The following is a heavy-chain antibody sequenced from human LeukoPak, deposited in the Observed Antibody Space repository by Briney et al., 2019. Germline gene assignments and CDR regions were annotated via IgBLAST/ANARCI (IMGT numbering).Heavy chain of an antibody. Sequence: TGGSLRLSCAASGFTFSSYGMHWVRQAPGKGLEWVAVIWYDGSNKYYADSVKGRFTISRDNAKNSLYLQMNSLRAEDTAVNYCARVPDGYWYYFDYWGQGTLVTVSS. D-gene: IGHD5-24*01. CDR2: IWYDGSNK. J-gene: IGHJ4*02. CDR3: ARVPDGYWYYFDY. V-gene: IGHV3-33*01. CDR1: GFTFSSYG.